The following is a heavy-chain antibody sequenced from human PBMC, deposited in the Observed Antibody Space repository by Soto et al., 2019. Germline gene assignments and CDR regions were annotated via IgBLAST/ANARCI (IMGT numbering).Heavy chain of an antibody. V-gene: IGHV3-74*01. CDR3: ARGVRNYYALDV. J-gene: IGHJ6*02. CDR2: IKTDGSTI. CDR1: GFTFSSHW. Sequence: EVQLVESGGGLVQPGGSLRLSCAASGFTFSSHWMHWIRQATGKGLVWVSRIKTDGSTINYGDSVKGRFSISRDNAKNTVYLQMNRLRAEDTAVYYCARGVRNYYALDVWGRGTMVTVSS.